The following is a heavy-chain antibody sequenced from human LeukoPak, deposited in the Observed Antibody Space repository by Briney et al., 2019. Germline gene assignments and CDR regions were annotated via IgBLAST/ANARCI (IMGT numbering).Heavy chain of an antibody. CDR3: ARDVGGYAFDY. V-gene: IGHV3-30*04. J-gene: IGHJ4*02. CDR2: MSYDGSHQ. CDR1: GFTFSSYT. Sequence: GGSLRLSCVASGFTFSSYTLHWVRQAPGKGLEWVAVMSYDGSHQFHADSVKGRFTISRDNSKNTLYLQMNSLRPEDTAIYFCARDVGGYAFDYWGQGTLVTVSS. D-gene: IGHD5-12*01.